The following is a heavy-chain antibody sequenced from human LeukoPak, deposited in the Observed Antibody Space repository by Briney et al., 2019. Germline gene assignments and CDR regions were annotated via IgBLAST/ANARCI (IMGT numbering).Heavy chain of an antibody. CDR1: GDSISSSGRFY. V-gene: IGHV4-39*02. J-gene: IGHJ4*02. D-gene: IGHD6-13*01. CDR2: MDYSGTT. Sequence: SQTLSLTCAVSGDSISSSGRFYWGWLRQPPGKGLEWIGSMDYSGTTDYNPSLKSRVTMSVDTSKKQFSLKLTSVTAADTALYYCARDHYNKSWYKYWGQGTLVTVSS. CDR3: ARDHYNKSWYKY.